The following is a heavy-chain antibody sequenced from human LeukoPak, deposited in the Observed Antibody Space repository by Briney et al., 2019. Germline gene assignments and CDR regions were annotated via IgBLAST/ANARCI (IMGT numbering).Heavy chain of an antibody. CDR2: INPNSGGT. CDR3: ARIYCNGGSCYHSRGVFDI. D-gene: IGHD2-15*01. CDR1: GYTFTGYY. J-gene: IGHJ3*02. Sequence: ASVKVSCKASGYTFTGYYMHWVRQAPGQGLEWMGWINPNSGGTNYAQKFQGRVTMTRDTSISTAYMELSSLRSEDTALYYCARIYCNGGSCYHSRGVFDIWGQGTMVTVSS. V-gene: IGHV1-2*02.